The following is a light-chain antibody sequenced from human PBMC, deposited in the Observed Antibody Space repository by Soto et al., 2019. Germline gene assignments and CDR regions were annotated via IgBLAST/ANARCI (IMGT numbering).Light chain of an antibody. V-gene: IGLV1-44*01. CDR3: AAWDDSLNDYV. CDR2: SSN. CDR1: SSNIGSKT. J-gene: IGLJ1*01. Sequence: QSVLTQPPSASATPGQRVTISCSGSSSNIGSKTVNWYQQLPGTAPKLLIYSSNQRPSGVPDRLSGSKSGTSASLAISGLQSEDEADYYCAAWDDSLNDYVFGTGTKV.